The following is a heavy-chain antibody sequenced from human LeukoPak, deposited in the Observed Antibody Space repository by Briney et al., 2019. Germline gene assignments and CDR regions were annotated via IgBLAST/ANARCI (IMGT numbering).Heavy chain of an antibody. J-gene: IGHJ5*02. Sequence: ASVKVSCKASGYTFTSYDINWVRQATGQGLEWMGWMNPNSGNTGYAQKFQGRVTMTRNTSISTAYMELSRLRSDDTAVYYCARDLQYCSSTSCYPLHWFDPWGQGTLVTVSS. V-gene: IGHV1-8*01. CDR3: ARDLQYCSSTSCYPLHWFDP. CDR1: GYTFTSYD. CDR2: MNPNSGNT. D-gene: IGHD2-2*01.